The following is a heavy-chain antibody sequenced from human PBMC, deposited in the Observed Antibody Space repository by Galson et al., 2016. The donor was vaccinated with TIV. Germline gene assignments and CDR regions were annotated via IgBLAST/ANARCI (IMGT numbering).Heavy chain of an antibody. CDR2: ISDTGISR. J-gene: IGHJ4*02. CDR3: AKFAMLGKIAIHFDY. V-gene: IGHV3-23*01. Sequence: WVRQAPGKGLEWVSSISDTGISRYYADSVKGRFTISRDNSRNMLYLQMNSLRAEDTALYFCAKFAMLGKIAIHFDYWGQGTLLTVSS. D-gene: IGHD2-2*02.